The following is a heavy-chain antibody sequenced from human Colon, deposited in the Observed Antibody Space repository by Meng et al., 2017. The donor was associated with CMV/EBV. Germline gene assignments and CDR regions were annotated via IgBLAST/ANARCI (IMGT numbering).Heavy chain of an antibody. CDR2: IGTAGDT. D-gene: IGHD3-3*01. CDR3: ARGLHSYDFWSGYYGSSYYYYGMDV. J-gene: IGHJ6*02. CDR1: GFTFSSYD. Sequence: GGSLRLSCAASGFTFSSYDMHWVRQATGKGLEWVSAIGTAGDTYYPGSVKGRFTISRENAKNSLYPQMNSLRAGDTAVYYCARGLHSYDFWSGYYGSSYYYYGMDVWGQGTTVTVSS. V-gene: IGHV3-13*01.